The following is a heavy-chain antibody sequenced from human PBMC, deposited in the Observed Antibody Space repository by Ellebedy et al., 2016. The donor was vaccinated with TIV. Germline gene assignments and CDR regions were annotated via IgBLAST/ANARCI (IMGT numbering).Heavy chain of an antibody. CDR1: GFPFSNYA. J-gene: IGHJ3*02. CDR3: AKHRYISTWNEASDT. CDR2: ITDGSGTST. D-gene: IGHD2-2*01. V-gene: IGHV3-23*05. Sequence: GGSLRLSCVASGFPFSNYAMSWVRQAPGKGLEWVSAITDGSGTSTYYADSVKGRFTISRDNSNSTLSLQLNSLRAEDTALYYCAKHRYISTWNEASDTWGQGTMVTVSS.